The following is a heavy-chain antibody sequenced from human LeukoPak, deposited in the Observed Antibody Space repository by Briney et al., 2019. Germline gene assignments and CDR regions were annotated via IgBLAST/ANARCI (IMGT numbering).Heavy chain of an antibody. CDR2: ISPYNGNT. V-gene: IGHV1-18*04. CDR1: GYTFDSYG. D-gene: IGHD3-10*01. J-gene: IGHJ5*02. CDR3: AGSMVRGVKNWFDP. Sequence: GASVKVSCKASGYTFDSYGISWVRQAPGQGLEWMGWISPYNGNTNYAQKLQGRVTMTTDTSTSTAYMELRSLRSDDTAVFYCAGSMVRGVKNWFDPWGQGTLVTVSS.